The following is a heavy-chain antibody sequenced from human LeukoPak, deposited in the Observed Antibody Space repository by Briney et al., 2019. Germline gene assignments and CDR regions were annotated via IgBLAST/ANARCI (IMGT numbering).Heavy chain of an antibody. V-gene: IGHV4-59*01. CDR2: IYYSGST. J-gene: IGHJ4*02. CDR3: AAGGGYYYDY. Sequence: SETLSLTCTVSGGSISSDYWSWIRQPDGKGLEWIGYIYYSGSTNYNPSLKSRVTISVDASKNQFSLKLSSVTAADTAVYYCAAGGGYYYDYWGQGTLVTVSS. CDR1: GGSISSDY. D-gene: IGHD3-22*01.